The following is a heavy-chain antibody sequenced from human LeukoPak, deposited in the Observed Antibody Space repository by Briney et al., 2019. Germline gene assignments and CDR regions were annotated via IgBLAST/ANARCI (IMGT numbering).Heavy chain of an antibody. V-gene: IGHV3-30*18. CDR2: ISYDGSNE. Sequence: PGGSLTLLCAASGFPFRTYGVNWVRQAPGKGLEWVAIISYDGSNEDYADSVKGRFTISRDNSKNTLYLQMNSLRAEDSAVYYCAKSSIRGGYYCEHWGRKTRVSVSS. CDR1: GFPFRTYG. J-gene: IGHJ4*02. D-gene: IGHD3-10*01. CDR3: AKSSIRGGYYCEH.